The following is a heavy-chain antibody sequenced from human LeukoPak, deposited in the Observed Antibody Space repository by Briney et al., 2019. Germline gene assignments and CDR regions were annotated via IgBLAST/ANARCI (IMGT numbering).Heavy chain of an antibody. CDR1: GFTFGDYA. CDR2: IRSKAYGGTT. V-gene: IGHV3-49*04. CDR3: TRVQWLVWGPFDY. Sequence: GGSLRLSCTASGFTFGDYAMGWVRQAPGKGLEWVGFIRSKAYGGTTEYAASVKGRFTISRDDSKSIAYLQMNSLKTGDTAVYYCTRVQWLVWGPFDYWGQGTLVTVSS. J-gene: IGHJ4*02. D-gene: IGHD6-19*01.